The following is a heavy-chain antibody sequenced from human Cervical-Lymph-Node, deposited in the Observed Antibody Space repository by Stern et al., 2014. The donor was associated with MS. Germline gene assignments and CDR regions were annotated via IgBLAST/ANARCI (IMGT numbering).Heavy chain of an antibody. Sequence: QVQLVQSGAEVKKPGSSVKVSCQASGGSFINNVISWVRQAPGQGLEWMGGTIPIFGTALYAQKFRGRVTITAAESTRPAYMELSSLRSDDTAVYFCARAASTTSSYNFWGPGTLVTVSS. CDR1: GGSFINNV. CDR2: TIPIFGTA. CDR3: ARAASTTSSYNF. J-gene: IGHJ4*02. D-gene: IGHD3-10*01. V-gene: IGHV1-69*01.